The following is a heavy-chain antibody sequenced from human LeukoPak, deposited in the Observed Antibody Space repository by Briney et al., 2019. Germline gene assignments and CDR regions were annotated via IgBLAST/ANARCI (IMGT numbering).Heavy chain of an antibody. CDR1: VYTFTGYY. V-gene: IGHV1-2*02. D-gene: IGHD3-10*01. CDR3: ARGGNDGSGSYPWFDP. CDR2: INPNSGGT. Sequence: ASVKVSCKASVYTFTGYYMHWVRQAPAQGLEWMGWINPNSGGTNYAQKFQGRVTMTMDTSISTAYMELSRLRSDDTAVYYCARGGNDGSGSYPWFDPWGQGTLVTVSS. J-gene: IGHJ5*02.